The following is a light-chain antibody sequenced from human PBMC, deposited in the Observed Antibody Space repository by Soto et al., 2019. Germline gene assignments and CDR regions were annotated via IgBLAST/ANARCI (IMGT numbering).Light chain of an antibody. Sequence: QSALAQPSSVSGSPGQSITISCTGTITDVGGYNYVSWYQHHSGKAPKLLIYEVTNRPSGISDRFSGSKSVNTASLTISGLQAEDESDYYCGSYSSTDTPFVFGTGTKLTVL. CDR2: EVT. CDR1: ITDVGGYNY. J-gene: IGLJ1*01. CDR3: GSYSSTDTPFV. V-gene: IGLV2-14*01.